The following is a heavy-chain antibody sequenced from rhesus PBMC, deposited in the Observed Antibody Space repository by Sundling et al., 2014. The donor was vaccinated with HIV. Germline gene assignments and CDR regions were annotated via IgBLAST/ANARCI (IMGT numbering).Heavy chain of an antibody. D-gene: IGHD3-3*01. CDR2: IYGNSGST. J-gene: IGHJ4*01. CDR1: GGSISTHY. CDR3: ARASRYNVWTGYYAQFDY. Sequence: QLQLQESGPGLVKPSETLSVTCAVSGGSISTHYWSWIRQPPGKGLEWIGNIYGNSGSTNYNPSLKSRISFSIDTSNNHFSLKLSSVTAADTAVYYCARASRYNVWTGYYAQFDYWGQGVLVTVSS. V-gene: IGHV4-165*01.